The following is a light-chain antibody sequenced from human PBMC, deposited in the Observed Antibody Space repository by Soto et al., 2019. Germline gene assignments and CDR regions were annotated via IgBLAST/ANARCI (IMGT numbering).Light chain of an antibody. CDR3: QQYNNWPPLT. J-gene: IGKJ4*01. CDR2: GVS. V-gene: IGKV3-15*01. Sequence: EIVMTQSPATLSVSPGEKATLSCRASQPVAANLAWYQKKPGQAPRLLIYGVSTRATGIPARFSGSGSGTECTLTISSLQSKDCALYYGQQYNNWPPLTFGGGTKVQIK. CDR1: QPVAAN.